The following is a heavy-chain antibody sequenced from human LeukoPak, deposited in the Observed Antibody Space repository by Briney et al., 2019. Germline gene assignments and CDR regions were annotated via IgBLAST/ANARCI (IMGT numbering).Heavy chain of an antibody. D-gene: IGHD6-19*01. Sequence: PGRSLRLSCAASGFTFSSYAMHWVRQAPGKGLEWVALISYDGSGQYYTESVKGRFTISTDNSKNALYLQVNSLRVEDTAVYYCARANRPFHTSGWYKDYWGQGTLVTVSS. CDR3: ARANRPFHTSGWYKDY. V-gene: IGHV3-30-3*01. CDR1: GFTFSSYA. CDR2: ISYDGSGQ. J-gene: IGHJ4*02.